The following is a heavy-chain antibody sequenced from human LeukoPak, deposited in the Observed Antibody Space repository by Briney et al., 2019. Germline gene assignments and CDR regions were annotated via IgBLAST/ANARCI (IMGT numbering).Heavy chain of an antibody. CDR3: ARGREHSSFYYFDY. D-gene: IGHD6-6*01. V-gene: IGHV4-59*01. CDR2: IYYSGST. CDR1: GGSISSYY. Sequence: PSETLSLTCTVSGGSISSYYWSWIRQPPGKGLEWIGYIYYSGSTNYNPSLKSRVTISVDTSKNQFSLKLSSVTAADTAVYYCARGREHSSFYYFDYWGQGTLVTVSS. J-gene: IGHJ4*02.